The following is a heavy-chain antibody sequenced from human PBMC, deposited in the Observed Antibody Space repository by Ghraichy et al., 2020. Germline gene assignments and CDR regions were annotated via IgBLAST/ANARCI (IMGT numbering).Heavy chain of an antibody. CDR3: ARVHVDGQGGDY. J-gene: IGHJ4*02. Sequence: ASVKVSCKASGYTFTNFGITWVRQAPGQGLEWMGWISGYNGNTNYAQRFQDRVTLTTDTSTSTAYMELRSLRSDDTAVYYCARVHVDGQGGDYWGQGTLVTVSS. CDR2: ISGYNGNT. D-gene: IGHD5-24*01. V-gene: IGHV1-18*01. CDR1: GYTFTNFG.